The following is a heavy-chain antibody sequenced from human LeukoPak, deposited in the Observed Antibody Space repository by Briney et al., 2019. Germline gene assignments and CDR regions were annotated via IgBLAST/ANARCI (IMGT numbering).Heavy chain of an antibody. CDR2: TYYSGST. J-gene: IGHJ4*02. D-gene: IGHD3-22*01. CDR1: GGSISSSSYY. V-gene: IGHV4-39*01. CDR3: ASQYSKYYYDSSGYLPFDY. Sequence: PSETLSLTCTVSGGSISSSSYYWGWIRQPPGKGLEWIGSTYYSGSTYYNPSLKSRVTISVDTSKNQFSLKLSSVTAADTAVYYCASQYSKYYYDSSGYLPFDYWGQGTLVTVSS.